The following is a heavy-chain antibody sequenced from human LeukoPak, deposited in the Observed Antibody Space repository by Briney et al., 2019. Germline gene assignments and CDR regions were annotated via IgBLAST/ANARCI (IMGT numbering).Heavy chain of an antibody. CDR2: MNPNSGGT. V-gene: IGHV1-2*02. Sequence: ASVKVSCKASGYTFAAYYIPWVRQVPGQGLEWVGWMNPNSGGTNYAQKFQGRVTMTGDTSITTAYMELSRLRFDDTAVYYCARADSGGSAFEYWGQGTLVTVSS. CDR3: ARADSGGSAFEY. CDR1: GYTFAAYY. J-gene: IGHJ4*02. D-gene: IGHD3-22*01.